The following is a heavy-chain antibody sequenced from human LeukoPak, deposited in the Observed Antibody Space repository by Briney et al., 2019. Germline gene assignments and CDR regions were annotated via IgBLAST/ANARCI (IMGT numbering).Heavy chain of an antibody. CDR1: GGSISSYY. D-gene: IGHD3-10*01. J-gene: IGHJ4*02. CDR2: IYYSGST. Sequence: SETLSLTCTVSGGSISSYYWSWIRQPLGKGLEWIGYIYYSGSTNYNPSLKSRVTISVDTSKNQFSLKLSSVTAADTAVYYCARAGVVRQNAIEYWGQGTLVTVSS. V-gene: IGHV4-59*01. CDR3: ARAGVVRQNAIEY.